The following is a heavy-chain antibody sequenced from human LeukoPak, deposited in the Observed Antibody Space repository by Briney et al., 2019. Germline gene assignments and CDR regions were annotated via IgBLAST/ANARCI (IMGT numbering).Heavy chain of an antibody. J-gene: IGHJ4*02. V-gene: IGHV1-2*02. CDR1: GYTFTGYY. Sequence: ASVKVSCKASGYTFTGYYMHWVRQAPGQGLEWMGWINPNSGGTNYAQKFQGRVTMTRDTSISTAYMELSRLRSDDTAVYYCARDDGYSSSWDHWGQGTLVTVSS. CDR2: INPNSGGT. D-gene: IGHD6-13*01. CDR3: ARDDGYSSSWDH.